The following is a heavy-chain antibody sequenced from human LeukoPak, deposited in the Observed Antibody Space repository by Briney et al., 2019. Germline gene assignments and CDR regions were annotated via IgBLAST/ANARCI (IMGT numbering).Heavy chain of an antibody. J-gene: IGHJ6*03. CDR2: IYYSGST. CDR3: ARAPGSYYYYYYMDV. V-gene: IGHV4-30-4*07. Sequence: SETLSLTCAVSGGSISSGGYSWSWIRQPPGKGLEWIGYIYYSGSTYYNPSLKSRVTISVDTSKNQFSLKLSSVTAADTAVYYCARAPGSYYYYYYMDVWGKGTTVTVSS. CDR1: GGSISSGGYS. D-gene: IGHD7-27*01.